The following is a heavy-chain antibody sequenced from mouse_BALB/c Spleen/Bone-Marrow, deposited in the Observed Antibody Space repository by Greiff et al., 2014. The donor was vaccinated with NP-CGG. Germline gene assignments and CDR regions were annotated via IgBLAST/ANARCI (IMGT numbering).Heavy chain of an antibody. CDR3: AIITTATGAY. D-gene: IGHD1-2*01. Sequence: VHVKQSGPELVKPGASVKIPCKASGYTFTDYNMDWVKQSHGKSLEWIGDINPNNGGTIYNQKFKGKATLTVDKSSSTAYMELRSLTSEDTAVYYCAIITTATGAYWGQGTLVTVSA. CDR1: GYTFTDYN. J-gene: IGHJ3*01. CDR2: INPNNGGT. V-gene: IGHV1-18*01.